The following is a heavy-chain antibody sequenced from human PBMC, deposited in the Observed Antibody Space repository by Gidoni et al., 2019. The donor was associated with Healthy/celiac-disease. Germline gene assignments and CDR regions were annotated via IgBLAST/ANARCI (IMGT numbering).Heavy chain of an antibody. Sequence: QVQLVESVGGVVQPGRSLRLSGAASGFTFRSYCRHWVRQAPGKGLEGVAVIGYDGRNKYYADSVKGRFTISRDNSKNTLYLQMNSLRAEDTAVYYCARGWASSSSIHYYYGMDVWGQGTTVTVS. V-gene: IGHV3-33*01. D-gene: IGHD6-6*01. CDR3: ARGWASSSSIHYYYGMDV. CDR1: GFTFRSYC. J-gene: IGHJ6*02. CDR2: IGYDGRNK.